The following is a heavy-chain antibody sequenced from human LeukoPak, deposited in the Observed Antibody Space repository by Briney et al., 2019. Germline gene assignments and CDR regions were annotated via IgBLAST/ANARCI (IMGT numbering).Heavy chain of an antibody. J-gene: IGHJ4*02. CDR3: AREGTGSDGYYFDY. Sequence: PSETLSLTCAVYGGSFSGYYWSWIRQPPGKGLEWVGEINHSGSTNYNTSLKSRVTISVETSKNQFSLKLSSVTAADTAVYYCAREGTGSDGYYFDYWGQGTLVTVSS. CDR1: GGSFSGYY. D-gene: IGHD1-1*01. CDR2: INHSGST. V-gene: IGHV4-34*01.